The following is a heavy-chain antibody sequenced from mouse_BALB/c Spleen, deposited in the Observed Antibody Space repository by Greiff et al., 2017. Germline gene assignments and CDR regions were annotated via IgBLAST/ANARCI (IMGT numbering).Heavy chain of an antibody. CDR1: GFTFSSYT. V-gene: IGHV5-6-4*01. CDR2: ISSGGSYT. D-gene: IGHD4-1*01. CDR3: TRDGGLGLDY. J-gene: IGHJ2*01. Sequence: DVKLVESGGGLVKPGGSLKLSCAASGFTFSSYTMSWVRQTPEKRLEWVATISSGGSYTYYPDSVKGRFTISRDNAKNTLYLQMSSLKSEDTAMYYCTRDGGLGLDYWGQGTTLTVSS.